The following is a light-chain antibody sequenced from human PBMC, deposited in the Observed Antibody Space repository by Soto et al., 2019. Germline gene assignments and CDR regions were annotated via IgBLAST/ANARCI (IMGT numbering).Light chain of an antibody. CDR2: DAS. CDR3: QQYGTSPIT. V-gene: IGKV3-20*01. J-gene: IGKJ5*01. Sequence: EIVLTQSPGTLSLSPGARAPLSCRASQSVTSSSLAWYQQKSGQAPRLLIYDASSGATGIPDRFSGSGSGTDFTLTISRLEPEDFAVYYCQQYGTSPITFGQGTRLEIK. CDR1: QSVTSSS.